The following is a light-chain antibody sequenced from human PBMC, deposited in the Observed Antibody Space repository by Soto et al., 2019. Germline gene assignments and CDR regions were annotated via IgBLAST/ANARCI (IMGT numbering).Light chain of an antibody. CDR2: EVS. Sequence: QSVLTQPASVSGSPGQSITISCTGTSSDVGGYKYVSWHQQHPGKAPKLMIFEVSNRPSGVSAPFSGSKSGNTASLTISGLQAEDEADYYCSSYTSSSTVVFGGGTKVTVL. J-gene: IGLJ2*01. CDR1: SSDVGGYKY. CDR3: SSYTSSSTVV. V-gene: IGLV2-14*01.